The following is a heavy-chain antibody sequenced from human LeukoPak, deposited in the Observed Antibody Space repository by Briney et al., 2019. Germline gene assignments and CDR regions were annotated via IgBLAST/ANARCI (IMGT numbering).Heavy chain of an antibody. Sequence: GGSLRLSCAASGLTFSSYWMCWVRQAPGKGLELVANMNEDGSEKYYLNSVKGRFTISRDNAKNSVYLQMNSLRAEDTAVYYCASGVYHFDHWGQGTLVTVSS. V-gene: IGHV3-7*01. CDR1: GLTFSSYW. D-gene: IGHD6-6*01. CDR3: ASGVYHFDH. J-gene: IGHJ4*02. CDR2: MNEDGSEK.